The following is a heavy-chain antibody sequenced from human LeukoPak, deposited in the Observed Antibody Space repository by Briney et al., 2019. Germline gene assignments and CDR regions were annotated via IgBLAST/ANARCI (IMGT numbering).Heavy chain of an antibody. CDR3: AKDGFLLWRGAFDI. CDR1: GFTFSSYA. D-gene: IGHD2-21*01. CDR2: ISGSGGST. Sequence: GGSLRLSCAASGFTFSSYAMSWVRQAPGKGLERVSAISGSGGSTYYADSVKGRFTISRDNSKNTLWLQMNSLRAADTAVYYCAKDGFLLWRGAFDIWGQGTMVTVSS. V-gene: IGHV3-23*01. J-gene: IGHJ3*02.